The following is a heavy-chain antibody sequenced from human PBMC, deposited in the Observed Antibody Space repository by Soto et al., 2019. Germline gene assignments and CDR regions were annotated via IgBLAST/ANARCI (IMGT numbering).Heavy chain of an antibody. D-gene: IGHD3-10*01. CDR2: ISGSGGSK. CDR1: GFTCSSYA. CDR3: GKDRRYGSGIPSGPHSMSV. V-gene: IGHV3-23*01. J-gene: IGHJ6*02. Sequence: VGSLRLSSAASGFTCSSYAMNWVRQAPGKGQEWGSAISGSGGSKYYADSVKGRFTISSDKTKNTLYLQMSSLTAENTAVYKCGKDRRYGSGIPSGPHSMSVWGQGTTVTIAS.